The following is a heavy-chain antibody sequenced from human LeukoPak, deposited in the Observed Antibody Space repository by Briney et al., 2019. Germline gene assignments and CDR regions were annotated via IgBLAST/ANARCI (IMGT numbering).Heavy chain of an antibody. V-gene: IGHV1-69*01. CDR3: SRERAAAGGGDY. J-gene: IGHJ4*02. CDR2: IIPIFGTA. Sequence: SVKVSCKTSGGTFNIHGINWVRQAPGQGLEWMGVIIPIFGTANYAQKFVGRVTITVDESTSTAYMEMNSLTSEDTAVYYCSRERAAAGGGDYWGQGTLVTVSS. CDR1: GGTFNIHG. D-gene: IGHD6-13*01.